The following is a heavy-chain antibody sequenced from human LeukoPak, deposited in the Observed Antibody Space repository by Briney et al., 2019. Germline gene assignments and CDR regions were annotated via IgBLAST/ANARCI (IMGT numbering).Heavy chain of an antibody. CDR3: ARHVGYYGSGSYLFDY. CDR1: GFTFSDYY. J-gene: IGHJ4*02. D-gene: IGHD3-10*01. V-gene: IGHV4-39*01. Sequence: GSLRLSCAASGFTFSDYYMSWIRQPPGKGLEWIGSIYYSGSTYYNPSLKSRVTISVDTSKNQFSLKLSSVTAADTAVYYCARHVGYYGSGSYLFDYWGQGTLVTVSS. CDR2: IYYSGST.